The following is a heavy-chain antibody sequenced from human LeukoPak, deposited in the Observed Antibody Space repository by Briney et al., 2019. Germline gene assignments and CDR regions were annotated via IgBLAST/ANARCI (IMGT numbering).Heavy chain of an antibody. CDR2: ITWNSDSI. D-gene: IGHD3-16*01. CDR1: GFTFDDYA. V-gene: IGHV3-9*03. Sequence: GRSLRLSCAASGFTFDDYAMHWVRQAPGKGLEWVSGITWNSDSIDYADSVKGRFTISRDNAKNSLYLRMNSLRAEDMALYYCAKGGGGRLIYYYYMDVWGKGTTVTVSS. CDR3: AKGGGGRLIYYYYMDV. J-gene: IGHJ6*03.